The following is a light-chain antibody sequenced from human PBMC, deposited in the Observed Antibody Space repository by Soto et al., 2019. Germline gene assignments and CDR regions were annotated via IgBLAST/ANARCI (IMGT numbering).Light chain of an antibody. CDR1: QSVSNF. CDR3: QQRSNWPIT. CDR2: DAS. J-gene: IGKJ5*01. V-gene: IGKV3-11*01. Sequence: EIVLTQSPATLSLSPGDRATLSCRASQSVSNFLAWYQQKSGQAPRLLIYDASNRATGIPARFSGSGSGTDFTLTISSLEPEDFALYYCQQRSNWPITFGQGTRLEIK.